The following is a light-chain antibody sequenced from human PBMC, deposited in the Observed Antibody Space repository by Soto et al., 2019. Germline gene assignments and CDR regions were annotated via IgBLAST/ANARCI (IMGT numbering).Light chain of an antibody. V-gene: IGKV3-20*01. CDR2: GAS. CDR1: QSVRSTY. CDR3: QHYGTSPPPT. Sequence: EIVLTQSPGTLSLSPGERATLSCRASQSVRSTYLAWYQQKPGEAPRLLIYGASLLATGIPDRFSGSGSGTDFSLTIIRPAPEDFAVYSCQHYGTSPPPTFGGGTKVEIK. J-gene: IGKJ4*01.